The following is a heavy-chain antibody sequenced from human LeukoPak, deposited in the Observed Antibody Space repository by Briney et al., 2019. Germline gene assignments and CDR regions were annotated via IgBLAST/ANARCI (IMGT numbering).Heavy chain of an antibody. CDR2: IIPIFGTA. CDR3: ARAYSSGYHPSG. J-gene: IGHJ4*02. CDR1: GGTFSSYA. Sequence: SVKVSCKASGGTFSSYAISWVRQAPGQGLEWMGGIIPIFGTANYAQKFQGRVTITADESTSTAYMELSSLRSEDTAVYYCARAYSSGYHPSGWGQGTLVTVSS. V-gene: IGHV1-69*13. D-gene: IGHD2-15*01.